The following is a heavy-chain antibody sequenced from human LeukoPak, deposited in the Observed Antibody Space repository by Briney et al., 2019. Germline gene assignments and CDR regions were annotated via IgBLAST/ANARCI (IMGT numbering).Heavy chain of an antibody. CDR2: INPSGGST. D-gene: IGHD6-19*01. CDR3: ARVAGSGFEYFQH. Sequence: ASVKVSCKASGYTFTSYYMHWVRQAPGQGLEWMGIINPSGGSTSYAQKFQGRVTITTDESTSTAYMELSSLRSEDTAVYYCARVAGSGFEYFQHWGQGTLVTVSS. J-gene: IGHJ1*01. CDR1: GYTFTSYY. V-gene: IGHV1-46*01.